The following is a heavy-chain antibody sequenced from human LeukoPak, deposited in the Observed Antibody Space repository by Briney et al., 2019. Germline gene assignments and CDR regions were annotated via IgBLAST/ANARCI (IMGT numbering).Heavy chain of an antibody. J-gene: IGHJ5*01. CDR1: GHSISSGYY. D-gene: IGHD2-15*01. CDR2: IYHSGTS. Sequence: KTSETLSLTCSVSGHSISSGYYWGWIRQPPGKGLQWIGNIYHSGTSYSNPSLKSRLTMSVDTSKNQFSLKLSSVTAADTAVYYCARDSGGSRYDDWFDPWGQGTLVTASS. V-gene: IGHV4-38-2*02. CDR3: ARDSGGSRYDDWFDP.